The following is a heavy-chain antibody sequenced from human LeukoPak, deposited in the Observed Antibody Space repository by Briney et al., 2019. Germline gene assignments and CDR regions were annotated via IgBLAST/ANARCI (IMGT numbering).Heavy chain of an antibody. Sequence: GGSLRLSCAASGFTFSTYNMNWVRQAPGKGLEWVSSITSSSSYTFYADSVKGRFTISRDNAKSSLYLQMNSLRAEDTAVYYCAREDYYDSGNDIWGQGTMVTVSS. J-gene: IGHJ3*02. D-gene: IGHD3-22*01. CDR1: GFTFSTYN. CDR2: ITSSSSYT. CDR3: AREDYYDSGNDI. V-gene: IGHV3-21*01.